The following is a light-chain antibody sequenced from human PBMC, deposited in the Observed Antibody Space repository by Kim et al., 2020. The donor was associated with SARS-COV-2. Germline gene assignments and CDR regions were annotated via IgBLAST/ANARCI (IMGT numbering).Light chain of an antibody. CDR3: QQYNNWPPHT. CDR1: QSVGSN. J-gene: IGKJ2*01. CDR2: DAS. Sequence: EIVMTQSPGTLSVSPGERATLSCRASQSVGSNVAWYQQKPGQGPRLLIYDASTRATGVPVRFSGSGSGTDFTLTISSLQSEDIAVYSCQQYNNWPPHTFGQETKLDI. V-gene: IGKV3-15*01.